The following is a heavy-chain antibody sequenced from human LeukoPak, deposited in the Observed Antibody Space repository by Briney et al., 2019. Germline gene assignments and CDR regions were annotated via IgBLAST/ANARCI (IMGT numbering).Heavy chain of an antibody. CDR3: ARASSGFIYYYYYMDV. J-gene: IGHJ6*03. CDR1: GFTFSSYE. CDR2: ISDSSSTK. Sequence: PGGSLRLSCAASGFTFSSYEMNWVRQAPGKGLEWVSYISDSSSTKYYADSVKGRFTISRDNAKNSLYLQMNSLRAEDTAVYYCARASSGFIYYYYYMDVWGKGTTVTVSS. D-gene: IGHD6-19*01. V-gene: IGHV3-48*03.